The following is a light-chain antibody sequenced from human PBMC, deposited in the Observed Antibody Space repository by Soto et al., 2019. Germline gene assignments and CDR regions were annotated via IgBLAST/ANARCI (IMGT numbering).Light chain of an antibody. CDR3: QLYNNWPWT. CDR1: QGVSSN. J-gene: IGKJ1*01. CDR2: GAS. V-gene: IGKV3D-15*01. Sequence: EIVMTQSPATLSVSPGERATLSCRASQGVSSNLAWYQQKPGQTPRLLIYGASTRATGIPVRFSGSGSGTEFTLTISSLQSEDFAVYYCQLYNNWPWTFGQGTKVEIK.